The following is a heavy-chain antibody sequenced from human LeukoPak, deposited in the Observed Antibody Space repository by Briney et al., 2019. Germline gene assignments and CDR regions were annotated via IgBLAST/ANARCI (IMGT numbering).Heavy chain of an antibody. CDR1: GYTFINYG. Sequence: ASMTVSCKAFGYTFINYGVSWVRQAPGQGLEWMGWISAYNGNTSYAQNLQGRVTMSTDTPTNTAYLELRTLTSDDTAVYYCARGAYCGGDCSSSDSFDIWGQGTMVSVSS. V-gene: IGHV1-18*01. CDR2: ISAYNGNT. D-gene: IGHD2-21*02. CDR3: ARGAYCGGDCSSSDSFDI. J-gene: IGHJ3*02.